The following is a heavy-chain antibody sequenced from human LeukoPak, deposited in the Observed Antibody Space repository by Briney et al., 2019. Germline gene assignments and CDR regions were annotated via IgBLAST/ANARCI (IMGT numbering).Heavy chain of an antibody. CDR3: PKDDYYDRSVYLYYFDS. CDR1: GFTFRSYG. J-gene: IGHJ4*02. Sequence: PGGSLRLSCAASGFTFRSYGMSWVRQAPGKGLEWVSGISGSGGRTFYADSVKGRFTISRDKSKNTLYLQMNSLRAEDTAVYYCPKDDYYDRSVYLYYFDSWAQGPLVTVS. CDR2: ISGSGGRT. V-gene: IGHV3-23*01. D-gene: IGHD3-22*01.